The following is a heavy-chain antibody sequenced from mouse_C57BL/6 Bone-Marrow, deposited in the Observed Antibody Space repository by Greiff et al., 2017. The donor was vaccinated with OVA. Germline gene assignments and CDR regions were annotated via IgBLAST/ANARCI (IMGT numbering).Heavy chain of an antibody. CDR1: GFNIKDDY. CDR2: IDPENGDT. Sequence: EVQGVESGAELVRPGASVKLSCTASGFNIKDDYMHWVKQRPEQGLEWIGWIDPENGDTEYASKFQGKATITADTSSNTASLQLSSLTSEDTAVDYCTPFLLLRFYFDYWGQGTTLTVSS. V-gene: IGHV14-4*01. J-gene: IGHJ2*01. D-gene: IGHD1-1*01. CDR3: TPFLLLRFYFDY.